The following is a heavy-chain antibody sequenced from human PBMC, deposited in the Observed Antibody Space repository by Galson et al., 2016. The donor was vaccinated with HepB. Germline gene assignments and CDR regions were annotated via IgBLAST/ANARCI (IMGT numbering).Heavy chain of an antibody. J-gene: IGHJ4*02. CDR3: ATGYGELDY. CDR2: IKSEADGGTT. D-gene: IGHD4-17*01. Sequence: SLRLSCAVSGFTFSDAWMTWVRQAPGKGLEWVGRIKSEADGGTTDYAAPVKGKFSILRDDLRNTLILQMDSLKLEDTAEYYCATGYGELDYWGQGTLVTVSS. CDR1: GFTFSDAW. V-gene: IGHV3-15*05.